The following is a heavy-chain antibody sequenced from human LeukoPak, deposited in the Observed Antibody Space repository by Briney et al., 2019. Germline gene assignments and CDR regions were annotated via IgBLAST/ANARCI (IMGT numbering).Heavy chain of an antibody. D-gene: IGHD3-22*01. V-gene: IGHV3-7*01. Sequence: PGGSLRLSCAASGFTFSSYWMSWVRQAPGKGLEWVANIKQGGSEKYYVDSVKGRFTISRDNAKNSLYLQMNSLRAEDTAVYYCAREDCYYDSSGYQTTVCYFDYWGQGTLVTVSS. CDR2: IKQGGSEK. CDR3: AREDCYYDSSGYQTTVCYFDY. J-gene: IGHJ4*02. CDR1: GFTFSSYW.